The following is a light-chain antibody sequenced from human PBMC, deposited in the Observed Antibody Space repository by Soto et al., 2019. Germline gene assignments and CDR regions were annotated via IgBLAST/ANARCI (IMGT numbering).Light chain of an antibody. J-gene: IGKJ1*01. CDR1: QSVSSSY. V-gene: IGKV3-20*01. CDR3: QQYGSSPVT. Sequence: EIVFTHSPGTLSLSPGERATLSCRASQSVSSSYLAWYQQKPGQAPRLLIYGASSRATGIPDRFGGSGSGTDFTLTISRLEPEDFAVYYCQQYGSSPVTFGQGTKVDIK. CDR2: GAS.